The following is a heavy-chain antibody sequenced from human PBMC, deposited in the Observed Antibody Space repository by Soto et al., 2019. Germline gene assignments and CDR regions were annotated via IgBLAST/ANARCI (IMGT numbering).Heavy chain of an antibody. CDR1: GFTFSSYA. CDR2: ISYDGSNK. V-gene: IGHV3-30-3*01. D-gene: IGHD2-15*01. CDR3: AGGWRRVVAAAMDY. Sequence: QVQLVESGGGVVQPGRSLRLSCAASGFTFSSYAMHWVRQAPGKGLEWVAVISYDGSNKYYADSVKGRFTISRDNSKNTLYLQMNSLRAEDTAVYYCAGGWRRVVAAAMDYWGQGTLVTVSS. J-gene: IGHJ4*02.